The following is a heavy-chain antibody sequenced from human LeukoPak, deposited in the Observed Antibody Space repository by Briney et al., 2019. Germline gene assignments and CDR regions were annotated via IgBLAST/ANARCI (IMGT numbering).Heavy chain of an antibody. J-gene: IGHJ4*02. V-gene: IGHV3-7*03. CDR2: IKVDGSEK. D-gene: IGHD7-27*01. CDR3: ARKTGVTGEAFDY. CDR1: GFTFSNYW. Sequence: PGGSLRLSCAAWGFTFSNYWMRWVREARGKGREWVANIKVDGSEKYYLDSVKGRFTISRDNAKNSVYLQMNSLRTEDTAVYYCARKTGVTGEAFDYWGQGTLVTVSS.